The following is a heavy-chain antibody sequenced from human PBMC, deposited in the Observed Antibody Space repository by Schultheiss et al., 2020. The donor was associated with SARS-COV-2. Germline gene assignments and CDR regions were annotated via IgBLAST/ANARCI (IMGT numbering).Heavy chain of an antibody. V-gene: IGHV3-30*03. CDR3: ARENYSITGFDY. Sequence: GGSLRLSCAASGFTFSSYGMHWVRQAPGKGLEWVAVISYDGSNKYYADSVKGRFTISRDNSKNTLYLQMNSLRAEDTAVYYCARENYSITGFDYWGQGTLVTVSS. J-gene: IGHJ4*02. CDR2: ISYDGSNK. D-gene: IGHD5-24*01. CDR1: GFTFSSYG.